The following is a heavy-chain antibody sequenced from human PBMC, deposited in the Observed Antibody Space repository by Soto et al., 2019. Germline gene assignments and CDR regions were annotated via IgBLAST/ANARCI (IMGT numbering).Heavy chain of an antibody. Sequence: LSLTCTVSGGSISSSSYYWGWIRQPPGKGLEWIGSIYYSGSTYYNPSLKSRVTISVDTSKNQFSLKLSSVTAADTAVYYCASLPNCGGDCFFFDYWGQGTLVTV. CDR2: IYYSGST. D-gene: IGHD2-21*02. J-gene: IGHJ4*02. V-gene: IGHV4-39*01. CDR1: GGSISSSSYY. CDR3: ASLPNCGGDCFFFDY.